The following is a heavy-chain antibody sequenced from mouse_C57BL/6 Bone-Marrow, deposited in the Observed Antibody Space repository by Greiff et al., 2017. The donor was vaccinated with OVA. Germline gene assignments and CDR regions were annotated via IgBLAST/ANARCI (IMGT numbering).Heavy chain of an antibody. CDR1: GYTFTSYW. CDR2: IYPGSGST. V-gene: IGHV1-55*01. D-gene: IGHD2-5*01. CDR3: ARLRDYYSNYDPYVPFAY. J-gene: IGHJ3*01. Sequence: VQLQQSGAELVKPGASVKMSCKASGYTFTSYWITWVKQRPGQGLEWIGDIYPGSGSTNYNEKFKSKATLTVDTSSSTAYMQLSSLTSEDSAVYYCARLRDYYSNYDPYVPFAYWGQGTLVTVSA.